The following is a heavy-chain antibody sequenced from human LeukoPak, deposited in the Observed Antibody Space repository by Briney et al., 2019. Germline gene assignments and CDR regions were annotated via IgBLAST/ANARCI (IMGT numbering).Heavy chain of an antibody. CDR3: ARGLYYHMDV. Sequence: PGGSLRLSCAASGFTFSSYAMRWVRQGPGRGLEWVSRINRDGSSTICADSVKGRFTISRDTAKNTLYLHMNNLRVEDTALYYCARGLYYHMDVWGQGTAVTVSS. CDR1: GFTFSSYA. CDR2: INRDGSST. J-gene: IGHJ6*02. V-gene: IGHV3-74*01.